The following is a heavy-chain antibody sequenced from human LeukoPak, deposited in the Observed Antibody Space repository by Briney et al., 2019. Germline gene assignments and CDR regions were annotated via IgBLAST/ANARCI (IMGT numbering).Heavy chain of an antibody. CDR2: IYYSGST. CDR3: ANSPYSWFGELFYFDY. CDR1: GGSISSSSYY. D-gene: IGHD3-10*01. Sequence: SETLSLTCTVSGGSISSSSYYWGWIRQPPGKGLEWIGSIYYSGSTYYNPSLKSRVTISVDTSKNQFSLKLSSVTAADTAVYYCANSPYSWFGELFYFDYWGQGTLVTVSS. V-gene: IGHV4-39*01. J-gene: IGHJ4*02.